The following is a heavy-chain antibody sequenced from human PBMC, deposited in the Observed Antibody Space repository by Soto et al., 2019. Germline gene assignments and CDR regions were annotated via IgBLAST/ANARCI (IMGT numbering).Heavy chain of an antibody. Sequence: PGGSLRLSCAASGFTFSSYAMHWVRQAPGKGLEWVAVISYDGSNKYYADSVKGRFTISRDNSKNTLYLQMNSLRAEDTAVYYCARNSPLSGGATTVFDSWGQGTLVTVSS. CDR2: ISYDGSNK. D-gene: IGHD1-26*01. V-gene: IGHV3-30-3*01. CDR3: ARNSPLSGGATTVFDS. J-gene: IGHJ5*01. CDR1: GFTFSSYA.